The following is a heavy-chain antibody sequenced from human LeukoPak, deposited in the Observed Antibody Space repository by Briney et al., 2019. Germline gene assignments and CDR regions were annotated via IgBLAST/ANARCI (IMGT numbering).Heavy chain of an antibody. CDR3: ARSRYGPWFDP. J-gene: IGHJ5*02. V-gene: IGHV4-30-4*01. CDR2: VYYSGST. CDR1: GGSISSGDYY. Sequence: TLSLTCTVSGGSISSGDYYWSWVRQPPGTGLEWIGYVYYSGSTYYNPSLKSRVTISVDTSKNQFSLKLSSVTAADTAVYYCARSRYGPWFDPWGQGTLVTVSS. D-gene: IGHD4-17*01.